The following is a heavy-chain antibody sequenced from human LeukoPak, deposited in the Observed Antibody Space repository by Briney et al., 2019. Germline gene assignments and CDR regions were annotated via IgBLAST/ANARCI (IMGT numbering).Heavy chain of an antibody. Sequence: GASVKVSCKASGYTFTSYGISWVRQAPGQGLEWMGWISAYNVNTNYAQKLQGRVIMTTDTSTSTAYMELRSLRSDDTAVYYCAREKPHYYDLLFDAFDIWGQGTMVTVSS. CDR1: GYTFTSYG. CDR3: AREKPHYYDLLFDAFDI. D-gene: IGHD3-22*01. V-gene: IGHV1-18*01. CDR2: ISAYNVNT. J-gene: IGHJ3*02.